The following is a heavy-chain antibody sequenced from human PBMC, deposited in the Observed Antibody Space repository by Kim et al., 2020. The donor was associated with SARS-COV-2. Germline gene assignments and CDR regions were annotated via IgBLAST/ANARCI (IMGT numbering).Heavy chain of an antibody. Sequence: GGSLRLSCAASGFTFNIYAMHWVRQAPGKGLEWVAVIAYDGNNKYYADSVKGRFTISRDNSKNTLYLQMKSLTAEDTAVYYCTRDHYYDSSGYYFFPFDYWGQGTLVTVSS. J-gene: IGHJ4*02. V-gene: IGHV3-30-3*01. D-gene: IGHD3-22*01. CDR3: TRDHYYDSSGYYFFPFDY. CDR1: GFTFNIYA. CDR2: IAYDGNNK.